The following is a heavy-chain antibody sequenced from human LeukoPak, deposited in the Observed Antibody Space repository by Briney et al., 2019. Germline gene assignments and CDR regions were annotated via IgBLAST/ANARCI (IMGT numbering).Heavy chain of an antibody. V-gene: IGHV4-61*02. CDR3: AREFGYAVGSRDY. CDR1: VGSLSRGSHY. D-gene: IGHD5-12*01. Sequence: SETLSLTCSVPVGSLSRGSHYWSWIRQPAAKGLEWIERIYSSGSTDYNPSLKSRVTISVDTSKNQFSLKLSSVTAGDTAVYYCAREFGYAVGSRDYWGQGTLVTV. CDR2: IYSSGST. J-gene: IGHJ4*02.